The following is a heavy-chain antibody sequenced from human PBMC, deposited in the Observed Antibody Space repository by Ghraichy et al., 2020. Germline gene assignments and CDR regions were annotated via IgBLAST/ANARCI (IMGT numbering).Heavy chain of an antibody. D-gene: IGHD3-22*01. V-gene: IGHV3-30*04. Sequence: GESLNISCAASGFTFSSYAMHWVRQAPGKGLEWVAVISYDGSNKYYVDSVKGRFTISRDNSKNTLYLQMNSLRAEDTAVYYCARERDYYDTWAFDIWGQGTMVTVSS. J-gene: IGHJ3*02. CDR2: ISYDGSNK. CDR1: GFTFSSYA. CDR3: ARERDYYDTWAFDI.